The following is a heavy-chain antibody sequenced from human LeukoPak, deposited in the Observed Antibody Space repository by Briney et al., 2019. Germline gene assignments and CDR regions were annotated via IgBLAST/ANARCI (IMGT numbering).Heavy chain of an antibody. J-gene: IGHJ4*02. CDR1: GGTFSSYA. CDR3: ARAGVGAVAGRKD. Sequence: SVKVSCKASGGTFSSYAISWVRQAPGQGLEWMGGIIPIFGTANYAQKFQGRVTITTDESTSTAYMELSSLRSEDTAVYYCARAGVGAVAGRKDWGQGTLVTVSS. V-gene: IGHV1-69*05. D-gene: IGHD6-19*01. CDR2: IIPIFGTA.